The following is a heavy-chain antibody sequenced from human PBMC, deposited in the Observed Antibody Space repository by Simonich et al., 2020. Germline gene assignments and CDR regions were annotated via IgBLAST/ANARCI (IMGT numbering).Heavy chain of an antibody. J-gene: IGHJ3*02. D-gene: IGHD6-13*01. CDR1: VCSISSSSYY. Sequence: QLQLQESGPGLVKPSETLSLTCTVSVCSISSSSYYWGWIRQPPGKGLEWIGSIYYSGSTYYNPSLKRRVTISVDTSKNQFSLKLSSVTAADTAVYYCARHAGFAFDIWGQGTMVTVSS. CDR3: ARHAGFAFDI. CDR2: IYYSGST. V-gene: IGHV4-39*01.